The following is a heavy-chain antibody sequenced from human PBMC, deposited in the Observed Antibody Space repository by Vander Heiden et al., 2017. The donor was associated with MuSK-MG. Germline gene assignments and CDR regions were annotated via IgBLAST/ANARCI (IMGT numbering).Heavy chain of an antibody. V-gene: IGHV3-23*01. CDR3: AKSPVRGVTFDY. CDR1: GFRSNTYV. Sequence: EVQLLESGGGLVQPGVSLRLSCAASGFRSNTYVMNWVRQAPGKGLEWVSTISGSGGRTYYADSVKGRFTISGDNSKNTLYLQMSSLRAEDTAVYYCAKSPVRGVTFDYWGQGTLVTVSS. CDR2: ISGSGGRT. D-gene: IGHD3-10*01. J-gene: IGHJ4*02.